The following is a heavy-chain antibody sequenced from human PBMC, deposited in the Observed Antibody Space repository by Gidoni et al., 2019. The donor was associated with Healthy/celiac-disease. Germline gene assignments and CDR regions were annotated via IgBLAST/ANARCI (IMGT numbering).Heavy chain of an antibody. J-gene: IGHJ4*02. D-gene: IGHD4-17*01. CDR1: GFTFSSFA. CDR3: AKAARNDYGDLLTN. CDR2: MRGSGGST. Sequence: EVPLLESGGGLVQPGGSLRLSCAASGFTFSSFAMSWVRQAPGKGLEWVSAMRGSGGSTYYADSVKGRFTISRDNSKNTLYLQMNSLRAEETAVYYCAKAARNDYGDLLTNWGQGTLVTVSS. V-gene: IGHV3-23*01.